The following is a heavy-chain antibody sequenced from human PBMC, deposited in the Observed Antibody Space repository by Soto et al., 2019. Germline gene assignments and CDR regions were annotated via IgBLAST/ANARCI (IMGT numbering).Heavy chain of an antibody. V-gene: IGHV1-69*06. D-gene: IGHD2-2*01. J-gene: IGHJ4*02. Sequence: ASVKVSCKASGGTFSSYAISWVRQAPGQGLEWMGGIIPIFGTANYAQKFQGRVTITADKSTSTAYMELSSLRAEDTAVYYCAKDGYSITRNEPLDYWGQGTLVTVSS. CDR2: IIPIFGTA. CDR3: AKDGYSITRNEPLDY. CDR1: GGTFSSYA.